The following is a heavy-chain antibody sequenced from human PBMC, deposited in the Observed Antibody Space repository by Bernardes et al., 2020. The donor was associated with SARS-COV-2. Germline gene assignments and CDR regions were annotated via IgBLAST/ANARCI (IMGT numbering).Heavy chain of an antibody. D-gene: IGHD3-9*01. J-gene: IGHJ3*01. CDR1: GFPFSTYA. V-gene: IGHV3-23*01. CDR2: IIENGVDK. Sequence: GGSLRLSCVVSGFPFSTYAMSWVRQAPGKGLEWVSGIIENGVDKFYGDPVKGRFTISRDNTRTSVFLQMESLRAEDTAVYYCARDVGGTDWRFGFDVWGPGTTVHVSS. CDR3: ARDVGGTDWRFGFDV.